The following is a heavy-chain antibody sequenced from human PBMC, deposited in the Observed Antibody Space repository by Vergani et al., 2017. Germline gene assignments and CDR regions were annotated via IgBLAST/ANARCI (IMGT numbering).Heavy chain of an antibody. CDR2: ILYDGSNK. V-gene: IGHV3-30*02. J-gene: IGHJ3*02. CDR3: AKHQEGFGRGIVGANGGGIDI. D-gene: IGHD1-26*01. CDR1: GFTFSSYG. Sequence: QVQLVESGGGVVQPGGSLRLSCAASGFTFSSYGMHWVRQAPGKGLEWVAFILYDGSNKYYADSVKGRFTISRDNSKNTLYLQMNSLRAEDTAVYYCAKHQEGFGRGIVGANGGGIDIWGQGTMVTVSS.